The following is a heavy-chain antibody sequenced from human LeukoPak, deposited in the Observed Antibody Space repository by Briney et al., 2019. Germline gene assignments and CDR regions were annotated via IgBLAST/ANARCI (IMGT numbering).Heavy chain of an antibody. Sequence: GGSLRLSCAASGFTFSFYGMHWVRQAPGKGLEWVAVIWYDGSKRYYADSVKGRFTISRDNAKNSLYLQMNSLRAEDTAVYYCARDHRGGYDYWGQGTLVTVSS. D-gene: IGHD3-16*01. V-gene: IGHV3-33*01. J-gene: IGHJ4*02. CDR2: IWYDGSKR. CDR3: ARDHRGGYDY. CDR1: GFTFSFYG.